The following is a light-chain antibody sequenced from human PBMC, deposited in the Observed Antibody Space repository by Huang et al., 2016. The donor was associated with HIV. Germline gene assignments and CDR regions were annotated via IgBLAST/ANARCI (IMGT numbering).Light chain of an antibody. CDR3: HQYNNWLLS. V-gene: IGKV3-15*01. CDR2: WSS. J-gene: IGKJ4*01. CDR1: RSVSTN. Sequence: EIVMTQSPATLSVSPGQRVTLSCRATRSVSTNLAWYQQRHGQAPRLLIYWSSTRAPGIPARFSGSGSGTDFSLTISSLQSEDVALYYCHQYNNWLLSFGGGTRV.